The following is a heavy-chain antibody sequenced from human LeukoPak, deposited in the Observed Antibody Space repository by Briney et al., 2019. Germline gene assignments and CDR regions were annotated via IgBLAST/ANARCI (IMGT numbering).Heavy chain of an antibody. V-gene: IGHV3-7*04. J-gene: IGHJ3*02. CDR2: IKQDGTEK. D-gene: IGHD4-17*01. CDR3: ARPTTVTMVDAFNI. Sequence: PGGSLRLSCAAAGFHFSSYWMTWVRQAPGEALEWVANIKQDGTEKYYVDSVKGRFTISRDNAKNSLYLQMNSLRAVDTAVYFCARPTTVTMVDAFNIWGLGTMVTVSS. CDR1: GFHFSSYW.